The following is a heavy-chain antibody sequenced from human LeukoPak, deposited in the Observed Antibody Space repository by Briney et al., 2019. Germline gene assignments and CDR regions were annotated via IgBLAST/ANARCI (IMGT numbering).Heavy chain of an antibody. J-gene: IGHJ3*02. Sequence: GGSLRLSCAASGFTFSSYWMHWVRQAPGKGLVWVSRINTDGSSTTYADSVKGRFTISRDNAKNTLYLQMNSLRAEDTAVYYCAKSLFTSATGTGHAFHIWGQGTMVTVSS. CDR1: GFTFSSYW. V-gene: IGHV3-74*01. CDR3: AKSLFTSATGTGHAFHI. CDR2: INTDGSST. D-gene: IGHD1-1*01.